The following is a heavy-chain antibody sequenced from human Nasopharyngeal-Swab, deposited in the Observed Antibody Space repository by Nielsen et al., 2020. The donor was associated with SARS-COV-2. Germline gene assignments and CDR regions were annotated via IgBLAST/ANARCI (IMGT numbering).Heavy chain of an antibody. J-gene: IGHJ2*01. D-gene: IGHD4-23*01. V-gene: IGHV3-30-3*01. CDR2: ISYDGSNK. Sequence: GESLKISRAASGFTFSSYAMHWVRQAPGKGLEWVAAISYDGSNKYYADSVKGRFTISRDNSKNTLYLQMNSLRAEDTAVYYCASAYGGSYWYFDLWGRGTLVTVSS. CDR3: ASAYGGSYWYFDL. CDR1: GFTFSSYA.